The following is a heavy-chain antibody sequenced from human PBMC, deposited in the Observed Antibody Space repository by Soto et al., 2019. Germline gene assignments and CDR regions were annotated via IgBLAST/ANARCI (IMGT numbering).Heavy chain of an antibody. V-gene: IGHV4-31*03. CDR1: GGSISSGGYY. D-gene: IGHD6-13*01. J-gene: IGHJ4*02. CDR3: ARRTIAAALDY. Sequence: SETLSLTGTVSGGSISSGGYYWSWIRQHPGKGLEWIGYIYYSGSTYYNPSLKSRVTISVDTSKNQFSLKLSSVTAADTAVYYCARRTIAAALDYWGQGTLVTVS. CDR2: IYYSGST.